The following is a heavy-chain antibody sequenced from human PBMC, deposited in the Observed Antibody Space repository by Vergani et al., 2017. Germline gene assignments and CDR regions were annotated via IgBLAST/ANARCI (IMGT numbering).Heavy chain of an antibody. D-gene: IGHD3-10*01. CDR3: AREVGSYYGSD. CDR2: IYYTGST. V-gene: IGHV4-59*13. J-gene: IGHJ4*02. Sequence: QVQLQESGPGLAKPSETLSLTCIVSGGSISSYYWSWIRQPPGKGLDWIGYIYYTGSTNYNPSLKSRVTISVDTSKNQFSLKLSSVTAADTAVYYCAREVGSYYGSDWGQGTLVTVSS. CDR1: GGSISSYY.